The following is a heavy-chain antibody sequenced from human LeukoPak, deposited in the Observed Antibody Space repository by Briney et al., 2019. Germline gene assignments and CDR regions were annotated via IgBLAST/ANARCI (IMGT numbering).Heavy chain of an antibody. D-gene: IGHD3-22*01. Sequence: SETLSLTCAVYGGSFSGYYWSWIRQPPGKGLEWIGEINHSGSTNYNPSLKSRVTISVDTSKNQFSLKLSSVTAADTAVYYCARPRGVYYYDSSGYYFDYWGQGILVTVSS. CDR1: GGSFSGYY. CDR3: ARPRGVYYYDSSGYYFDY. J-gene: IGHJ4*02. CDR2: INHSGST. V-gene: IGHV4-34*01.